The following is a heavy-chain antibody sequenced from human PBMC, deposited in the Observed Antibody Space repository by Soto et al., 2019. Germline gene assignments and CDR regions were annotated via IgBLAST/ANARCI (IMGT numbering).Heavy chain of an antibody. CDR1: GFTFSSCA. J-gene: IGHJ4*02. CDR2: ISYDGSNK. D-gene: IGHD3-3*01. CDR3: ARDKRELRFLEWSYYFDY. Sequence: QVQLVESGGGVVQPGRSVRLSCAASGFTFSSCAMHWVRLAPGKGLEWVAVISYDGSNKYYADSVKGRFTVSRDNSKNTLYLQVNSLRAEDTAVYYCARDKRELRFLEWSYYFDYWGQGTLVTVSS. V-gene: IGHV3-30-3*01.